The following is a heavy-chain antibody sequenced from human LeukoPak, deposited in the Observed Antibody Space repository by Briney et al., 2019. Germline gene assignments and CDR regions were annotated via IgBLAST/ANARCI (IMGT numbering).Heavy chain of an antibody. CDR3: ARYPVSYYYYMDV. CDR2: IFYSGNT. J-gene: IGHJ6*03. Sequence: SETLFLTCTVSGGSISSYYWSWIRQPPGKGLEWIGYIFYSGNTNYNPSLKSRVTISVDTSKNQISLKLSSVTAADTAVYYCARYPVSYYYYMDVWGKGTTVTVSS. V-gene: IGHV4-59*01. CDR1: GGSISSYY. D-gene: IGHD5/OR15-5a*01.